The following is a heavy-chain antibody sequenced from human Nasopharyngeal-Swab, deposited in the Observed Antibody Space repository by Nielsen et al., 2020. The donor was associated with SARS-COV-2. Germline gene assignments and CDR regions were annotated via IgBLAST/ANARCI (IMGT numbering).Heavy chain of an antibody. V-gene: IGHV4-59*01. J-gene: IGHJ6*02. CDR3: ARGSPQTYYYYGMDV. CDR1: GGSISSYY. D-gene: IGHD6-6*01. CDR2: IYYSGST. Sequence: SETLSLTCTVSGGSISSYYWSWIRQPPGKGLEWIGYIYYSGSTNYNPSLKSRVTISVDTSKNQFSLKLSSVTAADTAVDYCARGSPQTYYYYGMDVWGQGTTVTVSS.